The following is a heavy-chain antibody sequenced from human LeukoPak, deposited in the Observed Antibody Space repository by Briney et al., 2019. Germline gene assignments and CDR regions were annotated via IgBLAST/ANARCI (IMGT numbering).Heavy chain of an antibody. J-gene: IGHJ4*02. V-gene: IGHV3-30*04. CDR3: ARGPAGAYYYDNSGYCDY. CDR2: ISYEGSHR. CDR1: GFTFSTYT. Sequence: GGSLRLSCAASGFTFSTYTIHWVRQAPGKGLEWVAVISYEGSHRYYADSVKGRFTVSRDNSKNTLFLQMNSLRSEDTAVYYCARGPAGAYYYDNSGYCDYWGQGTLVTVSS. D-gene: IGHD3-22*01.